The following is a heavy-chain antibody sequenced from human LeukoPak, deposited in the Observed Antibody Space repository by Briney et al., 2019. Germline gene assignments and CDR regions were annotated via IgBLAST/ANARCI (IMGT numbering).Heavy chain of an antibody. Sequence: GGSLRLSCAASGFTFSSYAMSWVRQAPGKGLEWVSAISGSGGSTYYADSVKGRFTISRDNSKNTLYLQMNSLRAEDTAVYYCARLDTARYYYYYYMDVWGKGTTVTVSS. V-gene: IGHV3-23*01. CDR3: ARLDTARYYYYYYMDV. D-gene: IGHD5-18*01. CDR2: ISGSGGST. J-gene: IGHJ6*03. CDR1: GFTFSSYA.